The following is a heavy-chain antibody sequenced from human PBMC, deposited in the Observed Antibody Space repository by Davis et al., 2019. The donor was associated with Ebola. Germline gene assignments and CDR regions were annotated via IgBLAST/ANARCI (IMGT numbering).Heavy chain of an antibody. CDR1: GFTFSSYG. CDR2: IRYNGNNQ. D-gene: IGHD4-11*01. V-gene: IGHV3-30*02. CDR3: ARDSDDYSFDY. Sequence: GESLKISCAASGFTFSSYGMHWVRQAPGKGLEWVTFIRYNGNNQYYAGSVKGRFTISRDNSKSTLYLQMNSLRIEDTAVYYCARDSDDYSFDYWGQGTLVTVSS. J-gene: IGHJ4*02.